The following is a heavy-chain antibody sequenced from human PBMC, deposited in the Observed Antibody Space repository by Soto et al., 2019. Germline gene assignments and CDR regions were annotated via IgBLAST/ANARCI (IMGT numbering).Heavy chain of an antibody. V-gene: IGHV3-23*01. J-gene: IGHJ4*02. D-gene: IGHD3-16*01. Sequence: GGPLRLSCPVSGFTYSSNAMSWVRQPQGKGLEWVSAISGSGGSTYYADSVKGRFAISRDNSKNTLYLQMNSLRAEDTAVYYCAKSGSTANGGNFDYWGQGTLVTVSS. CDR3: AKSGSTANGGNFDY. CDR2: ISGSGGST. CDR1: GFTYSSNA.